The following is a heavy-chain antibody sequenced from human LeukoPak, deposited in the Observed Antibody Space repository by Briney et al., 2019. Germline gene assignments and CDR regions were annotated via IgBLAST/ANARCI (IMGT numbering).Heavy chain of an antibody. V-gene: IGHV3-23*01. D-gene: IGHD3-16*01. CDR1: GEGFSSFA. CDR3: AKASWVSSTDAVR. CDR2: IRGNAET. Sequence: GGSLRLSCAAAGEGFSSFAMSWVRQGPARGLEWVSSIRGNAETFYADSVKGRFTLSSDISRNTVYFQLNNLRVEDRAIYYCAKASWVSSTDAVRWGQGTLATVSS. J-gene: IGHJ4*02.